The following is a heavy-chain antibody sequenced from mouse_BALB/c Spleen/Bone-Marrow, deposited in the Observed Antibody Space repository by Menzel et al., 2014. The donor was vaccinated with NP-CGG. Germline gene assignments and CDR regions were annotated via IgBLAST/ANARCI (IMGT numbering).Heavy chain of an antibody. Sequence: QVQLQQPGPELVKVGASVRISCKASGYTFTSYSIHWLKQRPGQGLEWIGWIYSGNVTTKYNEKFKGKATLTADKSSNTAYIQLSRLTSEDSAVYFCARGWDYGSSYGGAWLVYWGQGTLVTVSA. V-gene: IGHV1S56*01. D-gene: IGHD1-1*01. J-gene: IGHJ3*01. CDR3: ARGWDYGSSYGGAWLVY. CDR1: GYTFTSYS. CDR2: IYSGNVTT.